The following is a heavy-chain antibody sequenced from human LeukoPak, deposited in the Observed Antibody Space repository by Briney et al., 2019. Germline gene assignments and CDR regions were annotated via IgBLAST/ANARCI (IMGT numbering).Heavy chain of an antibody. CDR3: AKASWVSSADAVL. J-gene: IGHJ4*02. V-gene: IGHV3-23*01. CDR2: LRGDGET. Sequence: GGSLRLSCAASEFTFVRYAMNWVRQAPGKGLEWVSSLRGDGETFYADSVKGRFTLSRDESRNTVYLHMNNLRVEDTAIYFCAKASWVSSADAVLWGQGTLVTVSS. D-gene: IGHD3-16*01. CDR1: EFTFVRYA.